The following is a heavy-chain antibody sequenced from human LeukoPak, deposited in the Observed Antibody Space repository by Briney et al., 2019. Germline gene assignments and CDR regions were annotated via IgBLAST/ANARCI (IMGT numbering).Heavy chain of an antibody. Sequence: GRSLRLSCAVSGFTFSKYGMNWVRQAPGKGLEWVSAISGSGGTTYYADSVKGRFTISRDNSKNTLYLQMNSLRAEDTAVYYCAKNVERGAYCSGGSCYPYYYYYMDVWGKGTTVTISS. J-gene: IGHJ6*03. CDR2: ISGSGGTT. V-gene: IGHV3-23*01. D-gene: IGHD2-15*01. CDR1: GFTFSKYG. CDR3: AKNVERGAYCSGGSCYPYYYYYMDV.